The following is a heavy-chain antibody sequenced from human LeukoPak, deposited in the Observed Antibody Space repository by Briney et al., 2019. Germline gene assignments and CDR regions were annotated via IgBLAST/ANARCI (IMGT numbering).Heavy chain of an antibody. J-gene: IGHJ6*03. Sequence: GGSLRLSCAASGFTVSSNYMSWVRQAPGKGLEWVSVIYSGGSTYYADSVKGRFTISRDNSKNTLYLQMNSLRAEDTAVYCCARDLGTMVRGVKDYYYMDVWGKGTTVTVSS. D-gene: IGHD3-10*01. CDR3: ARDLGTMVRGVKDYYYMDV. CDR1: GFTVSSNY. V-gene: IGHV3-53*01. CDR2: IYSGGST.